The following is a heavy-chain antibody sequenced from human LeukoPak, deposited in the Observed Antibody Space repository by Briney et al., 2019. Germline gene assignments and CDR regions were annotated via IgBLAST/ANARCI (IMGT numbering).Heavy chain of an antibody. J-gene: IGHJ6*03. CDR1: GGSISSYY. Sequence: SETLSLTCTVSGGSISSYYWSWIRQPPGKGLEWIGYIYYSGSTNYNPSLKSRVTISVDTSKNQFSLKLSSVTAADTAVYYCARTTFYYYYMDVWGKGTTVTVSS. CDR2: IYYSGST. CDR3: ARTTFYYYYMDV. D-gene: IGHD2/OR15-2a*01. V-gene: IGHV4-59*01.